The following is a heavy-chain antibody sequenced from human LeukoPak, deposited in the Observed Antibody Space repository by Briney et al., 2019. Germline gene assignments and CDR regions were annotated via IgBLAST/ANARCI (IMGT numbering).Heavy chain of an antibody. V-gene: IGHV3-23*01. CDR2: ISKSGDNT. Sequence: PGGSLRLSCAASGFTFYIYAMSWVRQAPGKGLEWISGISKSGDNTQYADSVKGRFTISRDNSKNTLFLQMNSLRAEDTAVYYCARRGESASYGDYRFDYWGQGTLVTVSS. J-gene: IGHJ4*02. CDR1: GFTFYIYA. CDR3: ARRGESASYGDYRFDY. D-gene: IGHD4-17*01.